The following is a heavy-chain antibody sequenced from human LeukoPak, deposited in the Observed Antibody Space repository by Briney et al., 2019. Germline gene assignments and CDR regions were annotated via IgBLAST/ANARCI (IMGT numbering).Heavy chain of an antibody. J-gene: IGHJ4*02. D-gene: IGHD6-19*01. Sequence: GGSLRLSCAASGFTFSSCAMHWVRQAPGKGLEYVSVISSNGDSTYYANSVKGRFTISRDNSKNTLYLQMGSLRAEDMAVYYCARRGSIGWYVDYWGQGTLVTVSS. V-gene: IGHV3-64*01. CDR3: ARRGSIGWYVDY. CDR1: GFTFSSCA. CDR2: ISSNGDST.